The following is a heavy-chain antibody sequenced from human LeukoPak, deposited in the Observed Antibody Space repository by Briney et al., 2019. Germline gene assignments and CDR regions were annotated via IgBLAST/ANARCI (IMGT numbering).Heavy chain of an antibody. J-gene: IGHJ4*02. V-gene: IGHV5-51*01. CDR2: IYPGDSDT. D-gene: IGHD1-7*01. CDR1: GSIFTSYW. Sequence: GGSCQFSAQGSGSIFTSYWSGGSRRLPGRGVGGMGIIYPGDSDTRYSQSFQGQVTISADKSISTAYLYWSSLKASDTAMYSCARRPGGTTSLAYFDYWGQGTLVTVSS. CDR3: ARRPGGTTSLAYFDY.